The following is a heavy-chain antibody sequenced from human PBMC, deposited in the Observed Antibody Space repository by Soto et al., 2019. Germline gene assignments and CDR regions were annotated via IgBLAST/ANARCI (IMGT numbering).Heavy chain of an antibody. CDR2: ISGNGGST. V-gene: IGHV3-23*01. CDR1: GFIFSVYA. CDR3: AKDRTFGPPLVRFDS. Sequence: EVQLLESGGGLVQPGGSLRLSCGASGFIFSVYAMTWVRQAPGKGLEWVSAISGNGGSTYYADSVKGRFTISRDNSKSTLHLQMNSLRVEDTAVYYCAKDRTFGPPLVRFDSWGQGTLVTVSS. J-gene: IGHJ4*02. D-gene: IGHD6-6*01.